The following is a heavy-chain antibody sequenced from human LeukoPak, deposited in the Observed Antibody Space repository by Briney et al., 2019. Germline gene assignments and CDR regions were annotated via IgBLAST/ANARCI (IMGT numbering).Heavy chain of an antibody. CDR2: ITSSVAAT. Sequence: GGSLRLSCAASGFTFSSYAMSWVRQAPGKGLEWVSSITSSVAATFYADSVKGRFIISRDNSDNTLYLQMNSLRAEDTAVYYCAKDRPNYYGSNGHYYKLNGDCWGQGTLVTVSS. V-gene: IGHV3-23*01. J-gene: IGHJ4*02. CDR1: GFTFSSYA. CDR3: AKDRPNYYGSNGHYYKLNGDC. D-gene: IGHD3-22*01.